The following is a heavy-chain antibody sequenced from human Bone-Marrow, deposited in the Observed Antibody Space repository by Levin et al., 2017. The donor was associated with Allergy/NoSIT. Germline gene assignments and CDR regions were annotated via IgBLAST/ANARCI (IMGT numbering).Heavy chain of an antibody. D-gene: IGHD4-17*01. J-gene: IGHJ6*02. CDR1: GFTFRSYG. CDR3: ARDIDYEATVYGLDV. Sequence: GGSLRLSCAASGFTFRSYGMHWVRQAPGKGLEWVAVIWYSGSHQYYADSVKGRFTISRDSSKNTLFLQMNNLTVEDTAVYFCARDIDYEATVYGLDVWGQGTTVAVSS. CDR2: IWYSGSHQ. V-gene: IGHV3-33*01.